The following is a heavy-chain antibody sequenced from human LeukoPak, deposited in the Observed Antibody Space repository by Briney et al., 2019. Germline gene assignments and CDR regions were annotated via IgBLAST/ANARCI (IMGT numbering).Heavy chain of an antibody. J-gene: IGHJ3*02. Sequence: SGGCLRLSCSASGFTLSNYWMHWVRHAPGKGLGWVSRISTDGSSTNYADSVKGRFTVSRDNAKNTLYLQMNSLRAEDTAVYYCARVIGWDEPFDIWGQGTMVTVSS. CDR2: ISTDGSST. CDR3: ARVIGWDEPFDI. D-gene: IGHD1-26*01. V-gene: IGHV3-74*01. CDR1: GFTLSNYW.